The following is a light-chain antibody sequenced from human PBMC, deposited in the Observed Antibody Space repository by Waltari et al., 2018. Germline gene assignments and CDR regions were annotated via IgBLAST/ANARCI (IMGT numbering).Light chain of an antibody. CDR2: AAS. Sequence: DIQMTQSPSSLSASVGYRVTITCRASQSISSYLNWYQQKPGKAPKLLIYAASRLQSGVPSRFSGSGSGTDFTLTISSLQPEDFATYYCQQYNTFPITFGQGTRLDIK. V-gene: IGKV1-39*01. CDR1: QSISSY. J-gene: IGKJ5*01. CDR3: QQYNTFPIT.